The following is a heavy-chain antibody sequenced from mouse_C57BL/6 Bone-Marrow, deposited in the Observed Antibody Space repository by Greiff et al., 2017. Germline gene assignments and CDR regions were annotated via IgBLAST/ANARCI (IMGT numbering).Heavy chain of an antibody. Sequence: EVKLMESGGGLVQPGGSLKLSCAASGFTFSDYGMAWVRQAPRKGPEWVAFISNLAYSIYYADTVTGRFTISRENAKNTLYLEMSSLRSEDTAMYYCARRDYGSPFAYWGQGTLVTVSA. J-gene: IGHJ3*01. V-gene: IGHV5-15*01. D-gene: IGHD1-1*01. CDR3: ARRDYGSPFAY. CDR1: GFTFSDYG. CDR2: ISNLAYSI.